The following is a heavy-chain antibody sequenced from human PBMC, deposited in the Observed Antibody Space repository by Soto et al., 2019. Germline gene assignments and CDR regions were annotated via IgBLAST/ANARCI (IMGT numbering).Heavy chain of an antibody. V-gene: IGHV4-39*01. J-gene: IGHJ4*02. CDR1: GGSISSSSYY. D-gene: IGHD3-22*01. Sequence: SETLSLTXTVSGGSISSSSYYWGWIRQPPGKGLEWIGSIYYSGSTYYNPSLKSRVTISVDTSKNQFSLKLSSVTAADTAVYYCARTYYYDSSGYSTCFDYWGQGTLVTVS. CDR2: IYYSGST. CDR3: ARTYYYDSSGYSTCFDY.